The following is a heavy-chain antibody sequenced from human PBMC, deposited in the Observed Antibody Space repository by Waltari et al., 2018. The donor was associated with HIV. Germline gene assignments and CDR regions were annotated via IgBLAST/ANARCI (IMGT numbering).Heavy chain of an antibody. D-gene: IGHD2-8*01. CDR3: ARHRAPSNGVHADFDY. J-gene: IGHJ4*02. CDR1: GGSISSSSYY. Sequence: QLQLQESGPGLVKPSETLSLTCTVSGGSISSSSYYWGWIRQPPGKGLEWIGSIYYSGSTYYNPSLKSRGTISVDTSKNQFSLKLSSVTAADTAVYYCARHRAPSNGVHADFDYWGQGTLVTVSS. V-gene: IGHV4-39*01. CDR2: IYYSGST.